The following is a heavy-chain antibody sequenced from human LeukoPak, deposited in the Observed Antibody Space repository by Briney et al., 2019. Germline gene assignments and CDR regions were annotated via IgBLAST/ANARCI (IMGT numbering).Heavy chain of an antibody. Sequence: PSQTLSLTCTVSGGSISSGGYYWSWIRQHPGKGLEWIGYIYYSGSTYYNPSLKSRVTISVDTSKNQFSLKLSSVTAADTAVYYCARGDSFGLRVDCWGQGTLVTVSS. CDR2: IYYSGST. D-gene: IGHD2-21*02. V-gene: IGHV4-31*03. CDR1: GGSISSGGYY. CDR3: ARGDSFGLRVDC. J-gene: IGHJ4*02.